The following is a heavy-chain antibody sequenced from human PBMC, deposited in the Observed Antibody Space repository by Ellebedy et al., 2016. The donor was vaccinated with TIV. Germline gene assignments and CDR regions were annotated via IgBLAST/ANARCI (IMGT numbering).Heavy chain of an antibody. V-gene: IGHV1-18*01. CDR2: ISAYNGNT. D-gene: IGHD6-19*01. J-gene: IGHJ4*02. CDR1: GYTFTSYG. CDR3: ARDPGIAVAGTVDY. Sequence: AASVKVSCKASGYTFTSYGISWVRQAPGQGLEWMGWISAYNGNTNYAQKLQGRVTMTTDTSTSTAYMELRSLRSDDTAVYYCARDPGIAVAGTVDYWGQGTLVTVSS.